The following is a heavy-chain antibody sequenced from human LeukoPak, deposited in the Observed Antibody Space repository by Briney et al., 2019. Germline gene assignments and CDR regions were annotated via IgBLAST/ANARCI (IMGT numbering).Heavy chain of an antibody. CDR1: GYSFASYW. D-gene: IGHD5-24*01. J-gene: IGHJ4*02. CDR2: IYPGDSDT. CDR3: ATATPTHHFDY. Sequence: GESLKISCKRSGYSFASYWIGSVRQMPGKGLEWMGIIYPGDSDTRYSPSFQGQVTISADKSISTAYLQWSSLKASDTAMYYCATATPTHHFDYWGQGILVTVSS. V-gene: IGHV5-51*01.